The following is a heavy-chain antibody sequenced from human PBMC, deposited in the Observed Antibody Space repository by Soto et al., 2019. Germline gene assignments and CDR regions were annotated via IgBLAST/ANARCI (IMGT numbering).Heavy chain of an antibody. D-gene: IGHD2-8*01. CDR1: GFTFSSYW. V-gene: IGHV3-7*01. CDR3: ARDGYCTNGVCYNTYYYYYMDV. J-gene: IGHJ6*03. CDR2: IKQDGSEK. Sequence: PGGSLRLSCAASGFTFSSYWMSWVRQAPGKGLEWVANIKQDGSEKYYVDSVKGRFTISRDNAKNSLYLQMNSLRAEDTAVYYCARDGYCTNGVCYNTYYYYYMDVWGKGTTVTVS.